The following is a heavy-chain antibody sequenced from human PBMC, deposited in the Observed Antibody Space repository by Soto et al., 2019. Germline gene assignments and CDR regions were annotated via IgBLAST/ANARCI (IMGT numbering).Heavy chain of an antibody. Sequence: PSETLALTCTVSGGCISSGGYYWSWIRQHPGKGLEWIGYIYYSGSTYYNPSLKSRVTISVDTSKNQFSLKLSSVTAADTAVYYCARQDSSGYPDYWGQGTLVTVSS. CDR2: IYYSGST. CDR3: ARQDSSGYPDY. V-gene: IGHV4-31*03. CDR1: GGCISSGGYY. J-gene: IGHJ4*02. D-gene: IGHD3-22*01.